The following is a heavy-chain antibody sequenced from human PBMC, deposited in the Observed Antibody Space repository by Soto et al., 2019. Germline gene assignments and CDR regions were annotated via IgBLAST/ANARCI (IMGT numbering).Heavy chain of an antibody. CDR2: ISYDGSNK. J-gene: IGHJ4*02. CDR3: ARDHEVGACDYFDY. CDR1: GFTFSSYA. V-gene: IGHV3-30-3*01. D-gene: IGHD1-26*01. Sequence: PGGSLRISCAASGFTFSSYALHWVRQAPGKGLEWVAVISYDGSNKYYADSVKGRFTISRDNSKNTLYLQMNSLRAEDTAVYYCARDHEVGACDYFDYWGQGTLVTVSS.